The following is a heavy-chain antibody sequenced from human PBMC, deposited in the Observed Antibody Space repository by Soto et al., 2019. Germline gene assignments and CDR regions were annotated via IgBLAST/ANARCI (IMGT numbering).Heavy chain of an antibody. V-gene: IGHV3-7*01. J-gene: IGHJ6*02. CDR1: GFTFSSYW. Sequence: PGGSLRLSCAASGFTFSSYWMSLVRQAPGEGLEWVANIKQDGSEKYYVDSVKGLFTISGDNAKNSLYLQMNSLRAEDTAVYYCASRLGAAGTHYYYYYGMDVWGQGTKVTVYS. CDR2: IKQDGSEK. D-gene: IGHD6-13*01. CDR3: ASRLGAAGTHYYYYYGMDV.